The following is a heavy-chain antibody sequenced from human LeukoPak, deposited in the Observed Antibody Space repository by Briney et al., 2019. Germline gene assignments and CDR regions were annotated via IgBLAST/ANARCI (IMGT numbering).Heavy chain of an antibody. Sequence: SETLSLTCAVYGGSFSGYYWSWIRQPPGKGLEWIGEINHSGSTNYNPSLESRVTISVDTSKNQFSLKLSSETAADTAVYYCARALDYWGQGTLVTVSS. V-gene: IGHV4-34*01. CDR2: INHSGST. J-gene: IGHJ4*02. CDR3: ARALDY. CDR1: GGSFSGYY.